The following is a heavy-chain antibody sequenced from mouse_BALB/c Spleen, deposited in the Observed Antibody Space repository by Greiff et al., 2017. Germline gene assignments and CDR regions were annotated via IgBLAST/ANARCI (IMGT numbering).Heavy chain of an antibody. CDR2: ISSGSSTI. D-gene: IGHD2-14*01. CDR1: GFTFSSFG. CDR3: AREDYRYYYAMDY. Sequence: DVMLVESGGGLVQPGGSRKLSCAASGFTFSSFGMHWVRQAPEKGLEWVAYISSGSSTIYYADTVKGRFTISRDNPKNTLFLQMTSLRSEDTAMYYCAREDYRYYYAMDYWGQGTSVTVSS. V-gene: IGHV5-17*02. J-gene: IGHJ4*01.